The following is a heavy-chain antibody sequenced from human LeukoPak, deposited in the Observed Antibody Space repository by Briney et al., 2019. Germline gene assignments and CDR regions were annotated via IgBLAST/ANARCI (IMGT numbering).Heavy chain of an antibody. Sequence: ASETLSLTCTVSGGSISSGGYYWSWIRQHPGKGLEWIGYIYYSGSTYYNPSLKSRVTISVDTSKSQFSLKLSSVTAADTAVYYCARDSPAAFDIWGQGTMVTVSS. CDR2: IYYSGST. J-gene: IGHJ3*02. CDR1: GGSISSGGYY. V-gene: IGHV4-31*03. CDR3: ARDSPAAFDI.